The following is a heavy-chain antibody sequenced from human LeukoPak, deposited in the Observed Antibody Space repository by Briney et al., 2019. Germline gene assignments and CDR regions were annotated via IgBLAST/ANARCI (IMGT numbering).Heavy chain of an antibody. V-gene: IGHV3-64*01. D-gene: IGHD3-10*01. J-gene: IGHJ4*02. CDR3: AREDSYYYGSGSYPFDY. CDR1: GFTFSSYA. Sequence: GGSLRLSCAASGFTFSSYAMHWVRQAPGKGLEYVSAISSNGGSTYYANSVKGRFTISRDNSKNTLYLQMGSLRAEDMAVYYCAREDSYYYGSGSYPFDYWGQGTLVTVSS. CDR2: ISSNGGST.